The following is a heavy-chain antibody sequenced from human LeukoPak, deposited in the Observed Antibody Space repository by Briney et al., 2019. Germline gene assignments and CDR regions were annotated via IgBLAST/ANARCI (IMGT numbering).Heavy chain of an antibody. CDR3: AKVSTMIVVVTGYDAFDI. CDR1: GFTFSSYW. V-gene: IGHV3-74*01. D-gene: IGHD3-22*01. J-gene: IGHJ3*02. CDR2: INSDGSST. Sequence: GGSLRLSCAASGFTFSSYWMHWVRHAPGKGLGWVSRINSDGSSTSYADSVKGRFTISRDNSKYTLYLQMNSLSAEDMAVYYCAKVSTMIVVVTGYDAFDIWGQGTMVTVSS.